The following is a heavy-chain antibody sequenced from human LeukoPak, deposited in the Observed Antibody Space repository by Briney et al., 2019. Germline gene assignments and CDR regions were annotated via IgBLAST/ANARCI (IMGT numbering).Heavy chain of an antibody. Sequence: SETLSLTCTVSGGSISSYYWSWIRQPPGKGLEWIGYIYYSGSTNYNPSLKSRVTISVDTSKNQFSLKLSSVTAADTAVYYCARVYSSVWYAFDYWGQGTLVTVSS. J-gene: IGHJ4*02. CDR3: ARVYSSVWYAFDY. CDR1: GGSISSYY. V-gene: IGHV4-59*01. D-gene: IGHD6-19*01. CDR2: IYYSGST.